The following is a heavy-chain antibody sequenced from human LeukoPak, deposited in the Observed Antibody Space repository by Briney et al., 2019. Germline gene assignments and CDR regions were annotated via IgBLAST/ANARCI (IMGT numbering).Heavy chain of an antibody. Sequence: GGSLRLSCAASGFTFNNYWMHWVRQAPGKGLVWVARTNTHGTSANYADSVKGRFIISRDNANNTLYLQMNGLRDEDTGAYYALAGYYYYYMDVWGKGTTVTVSS. D-gene: IGHD6-13*01. CDR1: GFTFNNYW. V-gene: IGHV3-74*01. CDR3: LAGYYYYYMDV. CDR2: TNTHGTSA. J-gene: IGHJ6*03.